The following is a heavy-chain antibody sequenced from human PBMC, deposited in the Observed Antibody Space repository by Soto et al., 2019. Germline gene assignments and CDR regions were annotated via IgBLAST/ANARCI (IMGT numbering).Heavy chain of an antibody. V-gene: IGHV1-8*01. J-gene: IGHJ6*02. Sequence: ASVKVSCKASGYTFTSYDINWVRQATGQGLERMGWMNPNSGNTGYAQKFQGRVTMTTDTSTRTAYMDIRGLRSDDTAIYYCARGGYYDSSGARNYHYYGMDVWGQGTTVTVSS. CDR2: MNPNSGNT. CDR3: ARGGYYDSSGARNYHYYGMDV. D-gene: IGHD3-22*01. CDR1: GYTFTSYD.